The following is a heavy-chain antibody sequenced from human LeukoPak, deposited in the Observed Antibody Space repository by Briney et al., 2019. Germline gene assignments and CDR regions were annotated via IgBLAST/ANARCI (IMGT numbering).Heavy chain of an antibody. CDR1: GYTFTSYA. Sequence: ASVKVSCKASGYTFTSYAMHWVRQAPGQRLEWMGWINTGNGNTQYSQKFQGRVTFTRDTSANTAYMELSSRRSEDTAVYYCASVDYGDYWGQGTLVTVSS. J-gene: IGHJ4*02. D-gene: IGHD4-17*01. V-gene: IGHV1-3*04. CDR2: INTGNGNT. CDR3: ASVDYGDY.